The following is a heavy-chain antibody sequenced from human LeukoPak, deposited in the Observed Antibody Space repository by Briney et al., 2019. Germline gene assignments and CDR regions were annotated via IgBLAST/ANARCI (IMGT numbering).Heavy chain of an antibody. D-gene: IGHD6-19*01. CDR2: ISAYNGNT. J-gene: IGHJ1*01. CDR3: ARDRLEKQWLVPGYFQH. V-gene: IGHV1-18*01. Sequence: VASVKVSCKASGYTFTSYGISWVRQAPGQGLEWMGWISAYNGNTNYAQKLQGRVTMTTDTSTSTAYMELRSLRSDDTAVYYCARDRLEKQWLVPGYFQHWGQGTLVTVSS. CDR1: GYTFTSYG.